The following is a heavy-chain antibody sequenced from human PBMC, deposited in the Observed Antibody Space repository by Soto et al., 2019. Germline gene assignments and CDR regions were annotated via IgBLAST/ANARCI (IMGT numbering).Heavy chain of an antibody. V-gene: IGHV3-21*01. Sequence: VSLRLSCAASGFTFSDYTMNWVRQPPGKGLEWVSSISGSGSFIYYPDSLEGRFTISRDNAKNSLFLQMNSLRAEDTAIYYCARDMGGIAAAGYFDYWGQGTLVTVSS. CDR3: ARDMGGIAAAGYFDY. J-gene: IGHJ4*02. CDR2: ISGSGSFI. D-gene: IGHD6-13*01. CDR1: GFTFSDYT.